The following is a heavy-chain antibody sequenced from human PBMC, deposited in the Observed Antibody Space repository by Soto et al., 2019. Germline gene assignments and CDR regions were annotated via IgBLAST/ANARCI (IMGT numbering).Heavy chain of an antibody. CDR1: GFTFSRYS. Sequence: EVQLVESGGGLAQPGGSLRLSCAASGFTFSRYSMNWVRQAPGKGLEWVSYISPGRSTIYYTDSVKGRFTISRDDAKNSLYLQMNSLRDDDTPVYYCARAFDYWGQGTLVTVSS. V-gene: IGHV3-48*02. J-gene: IGHJ4*02. CDR2: ISPGRSTI. CDR3: ARAFDY.